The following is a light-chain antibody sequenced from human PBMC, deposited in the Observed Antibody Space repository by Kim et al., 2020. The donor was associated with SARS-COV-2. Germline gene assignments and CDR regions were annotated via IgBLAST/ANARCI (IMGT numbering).Light chain of an antibody. J-gene: IGLJ3*02. Sequence: QSVVTQPPSASGTPGQTILISCSGGDSNIGRNFVSWYQHLPGATPKLLIYRDNQRPSRVPDRFSGSKSGATASLAISGLRSDDEADYHCAVWDDSLSGRLFGGGTKVTVL. CDR3: AVWDDSLSGRL. V-gene: IGLV1-47*01. CDR2: RDN. CDR1: DSNIGRNF.